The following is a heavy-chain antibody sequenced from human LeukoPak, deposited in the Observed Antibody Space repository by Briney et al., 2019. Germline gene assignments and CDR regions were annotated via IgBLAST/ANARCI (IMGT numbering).Heavy chain of an antibody. V-gene: IGHV3-33*01. CDR1: AFTWSSEC. CDR3: AREMHCSSTSCYQIAALDY. CDR2: IWYDGSNK. D-gene: IGHD2-2*01. Sequence: PRRSLRLACAASAFTWSSECMHWVRQAPAKGLEWVAVIWYDGSNKYYADSVKGRFTISRDNSKNTVYLQMNSLRAEDTAVYYCAREMHCSSTSCYQIAALDYWGQGTLVTVSS. J-gene: IGHJ4*02.